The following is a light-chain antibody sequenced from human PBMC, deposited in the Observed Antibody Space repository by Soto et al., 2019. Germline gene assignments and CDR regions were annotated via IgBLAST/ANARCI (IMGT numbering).Light chain of an antibody. V-gene: IGLV2-8*01. Sequence: QSALTQPTSASGSPGQSVTISCTGTSSDVGGYNYVSWYQQHPGKAPKLMISEVSKRPSGVPDRFSGSKSGNTASLTVSGLQAEDEADYCCSSFAGNNNLVFGGGTKLTVL. CDR2: EVS. CDR1: SSDVGGYNY. CDR3: SSFAGNNNLV. J-gene: IGLJ2*01.